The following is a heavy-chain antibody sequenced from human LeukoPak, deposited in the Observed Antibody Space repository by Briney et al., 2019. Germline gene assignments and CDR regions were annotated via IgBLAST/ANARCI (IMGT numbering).Heavy chain of an antibody. D-gene: IGHD4-17*01. Sequence: ASVKVSCKASGYTFTGYYMHWVRQAPGQGLEWMGRINPNSGGTNYAQKFQGRVTMTRDTSLSTAYMELSRLRSDDTAVYYCARSYGDYGNYYYYMDVWGKGTTVTVSS. CDR3: ARSYGDYGNYYYYMDV. CDR1: GYTFTGYY. V-gene: IGHV1-2*06. J-gene: IGHJ6*03. CDR2: INPNSGGT.